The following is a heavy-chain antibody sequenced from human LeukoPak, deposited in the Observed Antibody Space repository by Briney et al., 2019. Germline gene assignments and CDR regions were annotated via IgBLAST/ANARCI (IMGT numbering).Heavy chain of an antibody. CDR3: ASGYGYDSSGYYYDY. Sequence: KTSETLSLTCTVSGGPISSYYWSWIRQPPGEGLEWIGHIYYSGSTNYNPSLKSRVTISVDTSKNQFSLKLSSVTAADTAVYYCASGYGYDSSGYYYDYWGQGTLVTVSS. CDR2: IYYSGST. V-gene: IGHV4-59*01. J-gene: IGHJ4*02. D-gene: IGHD3-22*01. CDR1: GGPISSYY.